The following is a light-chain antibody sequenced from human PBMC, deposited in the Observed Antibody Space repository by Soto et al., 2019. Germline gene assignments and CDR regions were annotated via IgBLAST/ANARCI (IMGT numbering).Light chain of an antibody. CDR1: QSVSRSF. J-gene: IGKJ1*01. CDR3: QQYDSSPWT. Sequence: EIVLTQSPGTLSLSPGERATLSCRASQSVSRSFLAWYQQKPGQAPRLLIYGASSRATGIPDRFSGSGSGTDFTLTISRLEPEDFAVYYCQQYDSSPWTFGQGTKVKSN. CDR2: GAS. V-gene: IGKV3-20*01.